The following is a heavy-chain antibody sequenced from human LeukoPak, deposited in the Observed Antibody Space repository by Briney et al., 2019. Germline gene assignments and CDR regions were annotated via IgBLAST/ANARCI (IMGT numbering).Heavy chain of an antibody. CDR1: GFTFSSYA. Sequence: PGGSLRLSCAASGFTFSSYAMSWVRQAPGKGLEWVSAISGSGGSTYYADSMKGRFTISRDNSKNTLYLQMNSLRAEDTAVYYCAKAIGDSSGWYGNRPFDYWGQGTLVTVSS. CDR2: ISGSGGST. D-gene: IGHD6-19*01. CDR3: AKAIGDSSGWYGNRPFDY. J-gene: IGHJ4*02. V-gene: IGHV3-23*01.